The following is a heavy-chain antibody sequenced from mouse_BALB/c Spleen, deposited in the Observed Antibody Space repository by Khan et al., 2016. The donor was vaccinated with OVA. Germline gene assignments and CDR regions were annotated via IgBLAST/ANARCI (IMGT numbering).Heavy chain of an antibody. CDR3: ARAGWDVFAY. CDR1: GYTFTDYV. V-gene: IGHV1-77*01. J-gene: IGHJ3*01. Sequence: QVQLKESGPELVKPGASVKMSCKASGYTFTDYVMNWVKQRNGQGLEWIGQIYPGSDSTYYNEKFKGKATLTADRSSSTAYMQLSNLTSEDSAVYFCARAGWDVFAYWDQGTLVTVSA. D-gene: IGHD4-1*01. CDR2: IYPGSDST.